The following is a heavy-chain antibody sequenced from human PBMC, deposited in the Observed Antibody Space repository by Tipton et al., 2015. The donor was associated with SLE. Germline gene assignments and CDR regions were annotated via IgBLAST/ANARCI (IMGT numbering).Heavy chain of an antibody. D-gene: IGHD3-3*01. CDR3: ARGGNYDFFRSPHAYFDY. J-gene: IGHJ4*02. CDR2: IYYSGST. V-gene: IGHV4-59*12. Sequence: TLSLTCTVSGGSINSYYWSWIRQPPGKGLEWIGYIYYSGSTNYKPSLKSRVTISVDTSKNQFSLKLSSVTAADTAVYYCARGGNYDFFRSPHAYFDYWGQGTLVTVSS. CDR1: GGSINSYY.